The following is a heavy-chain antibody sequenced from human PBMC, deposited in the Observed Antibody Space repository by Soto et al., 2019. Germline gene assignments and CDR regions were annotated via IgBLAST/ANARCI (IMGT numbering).Heavy chain of an antibody. Sequence: EVQLLESGGGLVQPGGSLRLSCAASGFTFSSYAMSWVRQAPGKGLEWVSGISWNSGSIGYADSVKGRFTISRDNAKNSLYLQMNSLRAEDTALYYCAKGRFGVVIGQYYFDYWGQGTLVTVSS. CDR3: AKGRFGVVIGQYYFDY. CDR1: GFTFSSYA. J-gene: IGHJ4*02. CDR2: ISWNSGSI. D-gene: IGHD3-3*01. V-gene: IGHV3-9*01.